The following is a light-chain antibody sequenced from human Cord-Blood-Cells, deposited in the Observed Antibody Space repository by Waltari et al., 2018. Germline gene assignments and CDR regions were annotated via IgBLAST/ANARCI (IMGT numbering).Light chain of an antibody. Sequence: QSARTQPPSASGSPGQSVTISCTGTSRHVGGYNYVSWYQQHPGKAPKLMIYEVSKLPSGVPDRFSGSKSGNTASLTVSGLQAEDEADYYCSSYAGGYVFGTGTKVTVL. CDR1: SRHVGGYNY. V-gene: IGLV2-8*01. J-gene: IGLJ1*01. CDR2: EVS. CDR3: SSYAGGYV.